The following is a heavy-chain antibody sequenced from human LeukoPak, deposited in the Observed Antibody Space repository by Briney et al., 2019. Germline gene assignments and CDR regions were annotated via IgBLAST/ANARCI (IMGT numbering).Heavy chain of an antibody. D-gene: IGHD2-2*01. CDR1: GFTLRRYE. J-gene: IGHJ4*02. V-gene: IGHV3-48*03. CDR3: ARDCSGRYCSSTTDY. CDR2: ISSSGSTI. Sequence: GSLRLSLAAPGFTLRRYEMNWVRQAPGKGVEWVSYISSSGSTIYYADSVKGRFTISRDNAKNSLYLQMNSLRAEDTAVYYCARDCSGRYCSSTTDYWGQGTLVTVSS.